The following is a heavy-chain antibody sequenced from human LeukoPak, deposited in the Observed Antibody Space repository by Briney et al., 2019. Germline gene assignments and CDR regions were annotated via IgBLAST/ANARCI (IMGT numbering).Heavy chain of an antibody. D-gene: IGHD2-2*01. CDR3: ARDETRYCSSTSCQRLDY. CDR1: GYTFTSYG. V-gene: IGHV1-18*01. J-gene: IGHJ4*02. CDR2: ISAYNGNT. Sequence: ASVKVSCKASGYTFTSYGISWVRQAPGQGLEWMGWISAYNGNTDYAQKLQGRVTMTTDTSTSTAYMELRSLRSDDTAVYYCARDETRYCSSTSCQRLDYWGQGTLVTVSS.